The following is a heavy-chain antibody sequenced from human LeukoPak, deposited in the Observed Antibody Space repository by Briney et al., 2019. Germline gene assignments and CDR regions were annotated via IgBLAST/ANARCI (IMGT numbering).Heavy chain of an antibody. CDR2: IYYTGST. J-gene: IGHJ5*02. CDR1: GGSISSDY. CDR3: ARGGYYGSGNDFRFDP. V-gene: IGHV4-59*01. Sequence: SETLSLTCTVSGGSISSDYWSWIRQPPGKGLGWIGYIYYTGSTNYNPSLKSRVTISVETSKNQFSLKLKSVTAADTAVYYCARGGYYGSGNDFRFDPWGQGTLVTVSS. D-gene: IGHD3-10*01.